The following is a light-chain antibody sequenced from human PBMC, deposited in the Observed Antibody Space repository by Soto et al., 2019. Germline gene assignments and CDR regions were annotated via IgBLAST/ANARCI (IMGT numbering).Light chain of an antibody. CDR1: HSISSN. Sequence: EMVVTRSPATLSVSPGERATLSCSPSHSISSNLAWYQHKPAQAPMLLIYSSSIIATGIPDRFSCSGSWTDFSLPISRLEPEDFAVYYCQQYGSSSWTFGQGTKVDIK. CDR3: QQYGSSSWT. CDR2: SSS. V-gene: IGKV3-20*01. J-gene: IGKJ1*01.